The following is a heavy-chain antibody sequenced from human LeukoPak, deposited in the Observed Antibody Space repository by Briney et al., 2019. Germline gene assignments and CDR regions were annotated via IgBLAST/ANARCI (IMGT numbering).Heavy chain of an antibody. J-gene: IGHJ6*02. CDR3: ARHDLSYYYYGMDV. CDR1: GGSISSSSYY. CDR2: IYYSGST. Sequence: SETLSLTCTVSGGSISSSSYYWGWIRQPPGKGLEWIGSIYYSGSTYYHPSLKSRVTISVDTSKNQFSLKLSSVTAADTAVYYCARHDLSYYYYGMDVWGQGTTVTVSS. V-gene: IGHV4-39*01.